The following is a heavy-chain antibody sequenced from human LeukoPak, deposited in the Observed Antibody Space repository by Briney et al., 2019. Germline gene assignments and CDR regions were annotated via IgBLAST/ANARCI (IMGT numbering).Heavy chain of an antibody. CDR3: ARATWGSYFDY. J-gene: IGHJ4*02. CDR2: INSDGYST. D-gene: IGHD3-16*01. CDR1: GFTFSGYW. V-gene: IGHV3-74*01. Sequence: PGGPLRLSCAASGFTFSGYWMHWVRQAPGKGLVWVSRINSDGYSTSYADSVKGRFTISRDNAKNTPYLQMNSLRAEDTAVYYCARATWGSYFDYWGQGTLVTVSS.